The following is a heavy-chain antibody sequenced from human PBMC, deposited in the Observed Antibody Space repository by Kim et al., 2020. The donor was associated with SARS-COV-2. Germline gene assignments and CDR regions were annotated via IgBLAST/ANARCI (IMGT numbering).Heavy chain of an antibody. J-gene: IGHJ4*02. CDR1: GFTFSGYS. CDR3: ARVDRGSGTYLYDY. V-gene: IGHV3-48*02. CDR2: IGSSGSTM. D-gene: IGHD1-26*01. Sequence: GGSLRLSCAASGFTFSGYSMSWVRQAPGKGLEWISYIGSSGSTMYHADAVQGRFIVSRDNAKTSLYLQMNSLRDEDTAIYYCARVDRGSGTYLYDYWGQG.